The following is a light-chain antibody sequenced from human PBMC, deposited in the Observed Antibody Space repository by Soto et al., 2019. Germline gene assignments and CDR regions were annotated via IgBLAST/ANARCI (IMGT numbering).Light chain of an antibody. V-gene: IGKV3-15*01. CDR1: QSVSSN. Sequence: EIVMTQSPATRSVSPGEKATLSCMASQSVSSNLAWYQQKPGQAPRLLIDNAFTRATDIPARFRGSGSGTDFTLTLSRLEPEDFAVYYCQQYGSSPTFGQGTKVDI. CDR2: NAF. J-gene: IGKJ1*01. CDR3: QQYGSSPT.